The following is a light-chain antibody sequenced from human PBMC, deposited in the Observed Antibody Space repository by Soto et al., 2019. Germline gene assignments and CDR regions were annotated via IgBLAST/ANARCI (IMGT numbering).Light chain of an antibody. CDR1: QSVSSN. Sequence: EIVMTQSPATLSVSPGERATLSCRASQSVSSNLAWYQQKPGQAPVLLIYGASTRATGIPARFSGSGSGTEFTLTISSLQSEDFAVYYCQQYNNWPPSFGQGTKVDIK. CDR3: QQYNNWPPS. V-gene: IGKV3-15*01. CDR2: GAS. J-gene: IGKJ1*01.